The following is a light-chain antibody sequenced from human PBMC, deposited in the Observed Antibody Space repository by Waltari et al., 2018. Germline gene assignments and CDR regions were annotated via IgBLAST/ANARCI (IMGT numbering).Light chain of an antibody. CDR3: SSYVANNNPV. CDR1: SSDVGGYNF. CDR2: EVS. J-gene: IGLJ2*01. Sequence: QSALTQPPSASGSPGQSVTISCTGTSSDVGGYNFVPWYQHHPGKAPRLIIYEVSERPSGVPDPSSGSKSGNTASLTVSGLQAEDEADYYCSSYVANNNPVFGGGTKLTVL. V-gene: IGLV2-8*01.